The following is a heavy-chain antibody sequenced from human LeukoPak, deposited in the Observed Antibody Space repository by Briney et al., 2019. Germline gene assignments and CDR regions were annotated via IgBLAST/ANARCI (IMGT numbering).Heavy chain of an antibody. CDR3: AKDASDGYNLYYFDY. CDR2: ISWNSGSI. CDR1: GFTFDDYA. J-gene: IGHJ4*02. D-gene: IGHD5-24*01. Sequence: PGGSLRLSCAASGFTFDDYAMHWVRQAPGKGLEWVSGISWNSGSIGYADSVKGRFTISRDNAKNSLYLQMNSLRAEDTALYYCAKDASDGYNLYYFDYWGQGTLVTVSS. V-gene: IGHV3-9*01.